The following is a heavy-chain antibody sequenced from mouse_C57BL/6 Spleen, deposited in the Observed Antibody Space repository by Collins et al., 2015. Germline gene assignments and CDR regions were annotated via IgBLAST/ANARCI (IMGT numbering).Heavy chain of an antibody. CDR2: IYPGSGST. CDR3: AREYYYGSRDY. D-gene: IGHD1-1*01. Sequence: INWVKLRPGQGLEWIGDIYPGSGSTNYNEKFKSKATLTVDTSSSTAYMQLSSLASEDSALYYCAREYYYGSRDYWGQGTTLTVSS. V-gene: IGHV1-55*01. J-gene: IGHJ2*01.